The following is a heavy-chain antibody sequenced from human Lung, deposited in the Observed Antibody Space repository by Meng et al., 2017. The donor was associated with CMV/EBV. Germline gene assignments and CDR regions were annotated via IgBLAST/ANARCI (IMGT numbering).Heavy chain of an antibody. J-gene: IGHJ4*02. Sequence: HVQLVQSGAKMKKPVASVKFSVNASGYTLPRHAINWVRQAPGQGREWMGWMNTKTGNPTYAQSFTCWFVISLDTSVSTAYLQISSLKAEDTAMYYCARDDNGAPDYWGQGTLVTVSS. CDR1: GYTLPRHA. CDR3: ARDDNGAPDY. V-gene: IGHV7-4-1*02. D-gene: IGHD1-14*01. CDR2: MNTKTGNP.